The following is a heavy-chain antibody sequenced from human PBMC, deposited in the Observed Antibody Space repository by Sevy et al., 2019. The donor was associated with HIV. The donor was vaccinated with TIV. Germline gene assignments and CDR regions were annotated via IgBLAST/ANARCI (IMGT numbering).Heavy chain of an antibody. CDR2: IGSKASGGTT. J-gene: IGHJ5*02. D-gene: IGHD3-10*01. CDR1: GFNFGDDP. Sequence: GGSLRLSCRASGFNFGDDPMSWFRQAPGKGLAWVGFIGSKASGGTTQYAASVKGRFTISRDDSESIAYLQMNSLKIEDTAVYYCSIGGSGTGWFDPWGQGTLVTVSS. CDR3: SIGGSGTGWFDP. V-gene: IGHV3-49*03.